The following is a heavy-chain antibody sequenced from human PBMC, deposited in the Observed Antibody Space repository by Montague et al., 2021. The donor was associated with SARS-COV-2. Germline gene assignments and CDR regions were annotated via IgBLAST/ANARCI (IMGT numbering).Heavy chain of an antibody. CDR1: GFTFSSYS. CDR3: ARDAHYDILTGYFGY. Sequence: SLRLSCAASGFTFSSYSMNWVRQAPGKGLEWVSSISSSSSYIYYADSVKGRFTISRDNAKNSLCLQMNSLRAEDTAVHYCARDAHYDILTGYFGYWGQGTLVTVSS. V-gene: IGHV3-21*01. CDR2: ISSSSSYI. J-gene: IGHJ4*02. D-gene: IGHD3-9*01.